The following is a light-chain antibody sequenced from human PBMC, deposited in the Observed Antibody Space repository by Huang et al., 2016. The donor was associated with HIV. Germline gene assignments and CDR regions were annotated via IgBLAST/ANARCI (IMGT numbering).Light chain of an antibody. Sequence: EIVLIQSPATLSLSPGERATLSCRDSQRVSSYLAWYQQKPGQAPRLFIYETSNRAAGIPARFSGSGSGTDFTLTISSLEPEDFAVYYCQQRDNWHWPFGQGTKVEIK. CDR1: QRVSSY. CDR2: ETS. V-gene: IGKV3-11*01. J-gene: IGKJ1*01. CDR3: QQRDNWHWP.